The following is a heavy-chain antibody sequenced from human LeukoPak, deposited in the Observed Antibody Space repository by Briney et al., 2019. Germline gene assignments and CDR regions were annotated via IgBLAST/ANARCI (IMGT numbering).Heavy chain of an antibody. CDR1: GFTFTSYS. D-gene: IGHD5-24*01. Sequence: GGSLRLSCAASGFTFTSYSMNWVRRAPGKGLEWVANIKEDGTETYYVDSVKGRFTISRDNAKNSLYLQMNSLRVEDTAVYYCAKEGRSLQTYWGQGTLVTVSS. CDR3: AKEGRSLQTY. CDR2: IKEDGTET. V-gene: IGHV3-7*03. J-gene: IGHJ4*02.